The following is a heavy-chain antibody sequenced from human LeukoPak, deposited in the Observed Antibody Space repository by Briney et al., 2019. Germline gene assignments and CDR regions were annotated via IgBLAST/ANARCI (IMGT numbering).Heavy chain of an antibody. V-gene: IGHV1-2*02. CDR2: INPNSGGT. D-gene: IGHD2-15*01. CDR3: VVYCSGGSCRMFWKN. Sequence: ASVKVSCKASGYTFTGYYMHWVRQAPGQGLEWMGWINPNSGGTNYAQKFQGRVTMTRDTSISTAYMELSRLRSDDTAVYYCVVYCSGGSCRMFWKNWGQGTLVTVSS. CDR1: GYTFTGYY. J-gene: IGHJ4*02.